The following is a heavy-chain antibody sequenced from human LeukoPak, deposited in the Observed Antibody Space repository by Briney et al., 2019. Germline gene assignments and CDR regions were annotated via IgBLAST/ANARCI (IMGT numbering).Heavy chain of an antibody. CDR3: AKFLEGYCSSTSCYTALDY. D-gene: IGHD2-2*02. V-gene: IGHV3-33*06. J-gene: IGHJ4*02. Sequence: GGSLRLSCAASGFTFSSYGMHWVRQAPGKGLEWVAVIWYDGSNKYYADSVKGRFTISRDNSKNTLYLQMNSLRAEDTAVYYCAKFLEGYCSSTSCYTALDYWGQGTLVTVSS. CDR1: GFTFSSYG. CDR2: IWYDGSNK.